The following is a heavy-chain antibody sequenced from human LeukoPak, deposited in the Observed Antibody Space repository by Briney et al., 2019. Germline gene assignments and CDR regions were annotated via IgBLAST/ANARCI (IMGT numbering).Heavy chain of an antibody. CDR1: GYTLTELS. CDR3: ATAIAAAGTHFDY. Sequence: ASVKVSCKXSGYTLTELSMHWVRQAPGKGLEWMGGFDPEDGETIYAQKFQGRVTMTEDTSTDTAYMELSSLRSEDTAVYYCATAIAAAGTHFDYWGQGTLVTVSS. J-gene: IGHJ4*02. V-gene: IGHV1-24*01. D-gene: IGHD6-13*01. CDR2: FDPEDGET.